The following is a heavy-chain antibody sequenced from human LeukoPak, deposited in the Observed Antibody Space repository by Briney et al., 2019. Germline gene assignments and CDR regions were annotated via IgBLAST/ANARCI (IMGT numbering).Heavy chain of an antibody. Sequence: GGSLRLSCTAPGFTFGDYAMSWVRQAPGKGLEWVGFIRSKAYGGTTEYAASVKGRFTISRDDSKSIAYLQMNSLKTEDTAVYYCTRGAVVRHYYYGMDVWGQGTTVTVSS. CDR1: GFTFGDYA. D-gene: IGHD2-15*01. CDR2: IRSKAYGGTT. V-gene: IGHV3-49*04. CDR3: TRGAVVRHYYYGMDV. J-gene: IGHJ6*02.